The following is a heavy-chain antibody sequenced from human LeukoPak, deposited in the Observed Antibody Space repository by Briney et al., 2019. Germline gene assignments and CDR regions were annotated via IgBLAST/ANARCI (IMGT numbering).Heavy chain of an antibody. CDR1: GFTFSSYG. J-gene: IGHJ4*02. V-gene: IGHV3-30*18. D-gene: IGHD3-22*01. CDR2: ISYDGSNK. CDR3: AKDGDYYDSSGYSPGWGT. Sequence: GGSLRLSCAASGFTFSSYGMHWVRRAPGKGLEWVAVISYDGSNKYYADSVKGRFTISRDNSKNTLYLQMNSLRAEDTAVYYCAKDGDYYDSSGYSPGWGTWGQGTLVTVSS.